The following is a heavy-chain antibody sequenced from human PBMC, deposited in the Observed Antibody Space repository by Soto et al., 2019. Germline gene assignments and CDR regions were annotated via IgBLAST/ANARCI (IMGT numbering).Heavy chain of an antibody. CDR1: GDTFSFYT. V-gene: IGHV1-69*02. D-gene: IGHD3-10*01. CDR2: INPILSMS. Sequence: QVQLVQSGAEVKKPGSSVKVSCKASGDTFSFYTINWLRQAPGLGLEWLGRINPILSMSNYAQYFHRRVTITADKSTSTAYMELSSLRSEDTAMYYCATNYGSGDRAFDSWGQGALVTVSS. CDR3: ATNYGSGDRAFDS. J-gene: IGHJ4*02.